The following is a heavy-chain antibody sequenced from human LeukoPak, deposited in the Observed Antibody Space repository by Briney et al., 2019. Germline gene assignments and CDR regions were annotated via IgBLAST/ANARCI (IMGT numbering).Heavy chain of an antibody. Sequence: GGSLRLSCAASGFTFSSYGMHWVRQAPGKGLEWVAFIRYDGSNKYYADSVKGRFTISRDNSKNTLYLQMNSLRAEDTAVYYCAKVHDPHYCSSISCNYGFAYWGQGTLVTVSS. J-gene: IGHJ4*02. V-gene: IGHV3-30*02. CDR2: IRYDGSNK. CDR1: GFTFSSYG. CDR3: AKVHDPHYCSSISCNYGFAY. D-gene: IGHD2-2*01.